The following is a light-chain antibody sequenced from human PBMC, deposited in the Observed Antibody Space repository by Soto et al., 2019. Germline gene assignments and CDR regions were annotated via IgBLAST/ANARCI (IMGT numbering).Light chain of an antibody. CDR2: DAS. J-gene: IGKJ2*01. Sequence: DIQMTQSPSTLSASVGDRVTITCRASQSISVWLAWYQQKPGKAPKLLIYDASNLEGGVPSRFSGSGSGTEFTLTITTLQPDDFATYYCQHYDGSSMYTFGQGTKVDIK. CDR1: QSISVW. CDR3: QHYDGSSMYT. V-gene: IGKV1-5*01.